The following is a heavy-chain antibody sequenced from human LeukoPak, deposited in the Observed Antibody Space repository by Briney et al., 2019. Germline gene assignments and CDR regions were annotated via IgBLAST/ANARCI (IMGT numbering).Heavy chain of an antibody. D-gene: IGHD4-17*01. V-gene: IGHV4-59*01. J-gene: IGHJ4*02. CDR3: AKERGMTTSNYFDY. Sequence: SETLSLTCAVYGGSFSSYYWSWIRQPPGKGLEWIGYIYSSGSTYYNPSLKSRVAMSLDTSKNQLSLHLSSVTAADTAMYYCAKERGMTTSNYFDYWGQGTPVTVSS. CDR1: GGSFSSYY. CDR2: IYSSGST.